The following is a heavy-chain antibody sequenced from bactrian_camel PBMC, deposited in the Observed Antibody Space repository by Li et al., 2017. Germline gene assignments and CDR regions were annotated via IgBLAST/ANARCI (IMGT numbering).Heavy chain of an antibody. CDR1: EYTYC. Sequence: VQLVESGGGEVQAGGSLRLSCAASEYTYCMAWFREAPGKEREWVSISYGGGTTAYADSVKGRFAISRDSAKNTVDPQMNSLKPEDTATYYCAAAVAPYSRACRPDMDYRDWGQGTQVTVS. D-gene: IGHD6*01. CDR2: ISYGGGTT. J-gene: IGHJ4*01. V-gene: IGHV3S60*01. CDR3: AAAVAPYSRACRPDMDYRD.